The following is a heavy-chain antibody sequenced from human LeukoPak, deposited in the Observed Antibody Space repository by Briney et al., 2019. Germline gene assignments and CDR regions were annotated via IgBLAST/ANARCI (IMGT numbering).Heavy chain of an antibody. V-gene: IGHV3-48*03. CDR1: GFTFASYE. CDR3: ASGPRFAIRMIVVVTKGHFDY. D-gene: IGHD3-22*01. Sequence: PGGSLRLSCAASGFTFASYEMNWVRQAPGKGLEWVSYISSSGSTIYYADSVKGRFTISRDNAKNSLYLQMNSLRAEDTAVYYCASGPRFAIRMIVVVTKGHFDYWGQGTLVTVSS. CDR2: ISSSGSTI. J-gene: IGHJ4*02.